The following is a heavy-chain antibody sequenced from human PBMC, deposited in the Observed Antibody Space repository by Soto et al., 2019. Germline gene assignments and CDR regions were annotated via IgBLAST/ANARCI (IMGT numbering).Heavy chain of an antibody. V-gene: IGHV3-33*01. D-gene: IGHD3-9*01. CDR2: IWNDGSTK. CDR1: GFTFSTYG. J-gene: IGHJ3*02. CDR3: ARVLRYFDWDYAFDI. Sequence: QVQLVESGGGVVQPGRSLRLSCAASGFTFSTYGMHWVRQAPGKGREWVAVIWNDGSTKYYADSVKGRFTISRDDSKNTLYLQMNSLRAEDTAVYYCARVLRYFDWDYAFDIWGQGTMVTVSS.